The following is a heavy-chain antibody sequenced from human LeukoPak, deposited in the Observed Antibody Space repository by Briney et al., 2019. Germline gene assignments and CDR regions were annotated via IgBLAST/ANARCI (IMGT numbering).Heavy chain of an antibody. CDR3: AGFIAQMATISSDFDY. CDR2: INHSGST. V-gene: IGHV4-34*01. Sequence: SETLSLTCAVYGGSFSGYYWSWIRQPPGKGLEWIGEINHSGSTNYNPSLKSRVTISVDTSKNQFSLKLSSVTAADTAVYYCAGFIAQMATISSDFDYWGQGTLVTVSS. J-gene: IGHJ4*02. D-gene: IGHD5-24*01. CDR1: GGSFSGYY.